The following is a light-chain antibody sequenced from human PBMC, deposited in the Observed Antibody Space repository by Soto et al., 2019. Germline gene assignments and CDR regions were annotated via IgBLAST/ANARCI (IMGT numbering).Light chain of an antibody. Sequence: EIVMTQSPATVSVSPGERVTLSCRASQSAISNLAWYQQKPGQTPRLLIYDASTRATGIPARFSGSGSGTEFTLTSSSLLSEDLEVYYCHQYSKWPLTFGGGTKVEIK. J-gene: IGKJ4*01. V-gene: IGKV3-15*01. CDR3: HQYSKWPLT. CDR1: QSAISN. CDR2: DAS.